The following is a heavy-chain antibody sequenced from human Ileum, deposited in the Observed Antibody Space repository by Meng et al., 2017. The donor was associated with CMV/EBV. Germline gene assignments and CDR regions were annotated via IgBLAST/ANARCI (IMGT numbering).Heavy chain of an antibody. D-gene: IGHD6-19*01. V-gene: IGHV1-18*01. J-gene: IGHJ4*02. CDR2: ISAYNVNT. CDR3: ARGEAVTGPFGY. Sequence: SCKASGYTFTTYGITWVRQAPGQGLEWMGWISAYNVNTNYAQKLQGRVTLTTDTSTSTAYMELRSLRSDDTAVYYCARGEAVTGPFGYWGQGTLVTVSS. CDR1: GYTFTTYG.